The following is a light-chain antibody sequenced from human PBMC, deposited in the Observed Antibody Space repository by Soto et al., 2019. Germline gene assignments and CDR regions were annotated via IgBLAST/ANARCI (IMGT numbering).Light chain of an antibody. J-gene: IGKJ4*02. CDR1: QRVLSSHDNNNY. V-gene: IGKV4-1*01. Sequence: VVMTQSTESLPVSLGERATINCKSSQRVLSSHDNNNYLAWYQQKPGRPPELLIYSASTLESGVPSRFSGSGAGTDFTLTISSLQPEDVAAYYCQKYDTTPRTFGGGTKVDIK. CDR3: QKYDTTPRT. CDR2: SAS.